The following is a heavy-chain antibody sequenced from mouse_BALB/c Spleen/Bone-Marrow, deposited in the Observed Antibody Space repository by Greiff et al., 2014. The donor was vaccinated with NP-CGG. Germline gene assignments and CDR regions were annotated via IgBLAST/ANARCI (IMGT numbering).Heavy chain of an antibody. CDR1: GFTFSSYT. CDR2: ISSGDSYT. Sequence: DVHLVESGGGLVKPGGSLKLSCAASGFTFSSYTMSWVRQTPEKRLEWVATISSGDSYTYYPDSVKGRFTISRDNAKNTLYLQMSSLKSEDTAMYYCTRDPFYYGSSYAMDYWGQGTSVTVSS. V-gene: IGHV5-6-4*01. D-gene: IGHD1-1*01. CDR3: TRDPFYYGSSYAMDY. J-gene: IGHJ4*01.